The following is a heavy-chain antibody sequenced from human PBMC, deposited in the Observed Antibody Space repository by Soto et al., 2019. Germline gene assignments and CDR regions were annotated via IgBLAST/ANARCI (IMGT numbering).Heavy chain of an antibody. Sequence: PGGSLRLSCAASGFSFDGYAMNWVRQPPGKGLEWVSGISWNSGNIDYADSVKGRVTISRDNAKNSLYLQMNSLRAEDTALYYCVKASTYSSSQGWFDPWGQGTMVTVSS. J-gene: IGHJ5*02. CDR3: VKASTYSSSQGWFDP. CDR1: GFSFDGYA. V-gene: IGHV3-9*01. CDR2: ISWNSGNI. D-gene: IGHD6-6*01.